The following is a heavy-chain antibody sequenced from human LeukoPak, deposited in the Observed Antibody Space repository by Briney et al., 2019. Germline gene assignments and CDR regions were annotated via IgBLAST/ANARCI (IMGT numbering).Heavy chain of an antibody. J-gene: IGHJ4*02. Sequence: GGSLRLSCAASGFTFSGYSMNWVRQAPGKGLEWVSSISSSSNYIYYADSVKGRFTISRDNAKNSLYLQMNSVRAEDTAVYYCARGTVVAEYFDYWGQGTLVTVSS. CDR2: ISSSSNYI. D-gene: IGHD2-15*01. V-gene: IGHV3-21*01. CDR3: ARGTVVAEYFDY. CDR1: GFTFSGYS.